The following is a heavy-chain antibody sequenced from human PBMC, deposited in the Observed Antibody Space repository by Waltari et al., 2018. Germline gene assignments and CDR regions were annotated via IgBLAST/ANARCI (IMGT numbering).Heavy chain of an antibody. V-gene: IGHV2-5*01. CDR2: IYLNDDK. Sequence: QITLKESGPTLVKPTQTLTLTCTFSGFSLSTSGVGVGWIRQPPGKALEWLAPIYLNDDKRYIPSLKSRLTITKDTSKNQVVLTMTNMDPVDTATYYGAHRAAMVDYWGQGTLVTVSS. J-gene: IGHJ4*02. D-gene: IGHD5-18*01. CDR3: AHRAAMVDY. CDR1: GFSLSTSGVG.